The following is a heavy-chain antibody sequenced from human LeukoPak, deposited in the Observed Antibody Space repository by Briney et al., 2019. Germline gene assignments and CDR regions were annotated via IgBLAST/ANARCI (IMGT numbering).Heavy chain of an antibody. J-gene: IGHJ3*01. V-gene: IGHV4-61*02. CDR3: ASYREAYDLYPHGLDV. CDR2: IYASGNT. Sequence: PSETLSLTCSVSGASVSTTAYFWNWIRQPAGEGLEWIGRIYASGNTHYNPSLKSRATMSLDTSKNQFSLTMNSVTAADSAVYFCASYREAYDLYPHGLDVWGRGTVVTVSS. D-gene: IGHD5-24*01. CDR1: GASVSTTAYF.